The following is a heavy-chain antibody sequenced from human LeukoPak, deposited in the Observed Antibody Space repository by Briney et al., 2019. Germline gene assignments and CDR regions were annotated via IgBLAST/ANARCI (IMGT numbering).Heavy chain of an antibody. CDR3: ARDYYGGYGENYFDY. CDR1: GASISSYY. V-gene: IGHV4-4*07. J-gene: IGHJ4*02. CDR2: IYISRST. D-gene: IGHD5-12*01. Sequence: SETLSLTCTVSGASISSYYWSWIRQPAGKGLEWIGRIYISRSTKYNPSLKSRVTMSVDTSKNQFSLKLTSVTAADTAVYYCARDYYGGYGENYFDYWGQGSLVIVSS.